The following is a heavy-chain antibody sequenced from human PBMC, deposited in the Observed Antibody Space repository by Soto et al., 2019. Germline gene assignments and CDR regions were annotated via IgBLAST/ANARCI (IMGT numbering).Heavy chain of an antibody. CDR2: ISDSGST. Sequence: PSETLSLTCTVSGGSIRDGYYWSWIRQHPGKGLEWIGSISDSGSTSYNPSLKSRLTISVDTSKNQFSLNLRSVTAADTAVYYCARRDRSGFSYWLDTWGQGTLVTVSS. J-gene: IGHJ5*02. CDR3: ARRDRSGFSYWLDT. D-gene: IGHD3-22*01. CDR1: GGSIRDGYY. V-gene: IGHV4-31*03.